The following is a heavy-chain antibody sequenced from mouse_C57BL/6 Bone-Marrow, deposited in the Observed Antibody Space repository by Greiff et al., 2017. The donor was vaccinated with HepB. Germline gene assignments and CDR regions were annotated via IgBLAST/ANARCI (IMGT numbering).Heavy chain of an antibody. CDR3: ARQEPGYFDV. J-gene: IGHJ1*03. V-gene: IGHV5-6*01. CDR2: ISSGGSYT. CDR1: GFTFSSYG. Sequence: EVQGVESGGDLVKPGGSLKLSCAASGFTFSSYGMSWVRQTPDKRLEWVATISSGGSYTYYPDSVKGRFTISRDNAKNTLYLQMSSLKSEDTAMYYCARQEPGYFDVWGTGTTVTVSS.